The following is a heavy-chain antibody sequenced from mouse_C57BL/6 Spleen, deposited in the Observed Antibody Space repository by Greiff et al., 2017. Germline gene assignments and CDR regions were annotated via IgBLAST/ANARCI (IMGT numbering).Heavy chain of an antibody. J-gene: IGHJ1*03. CDR2: IHPSDSYT. V-gene: IGHV1-74*01. Sequence: QVQLQQPGAELVKPGASVKVSCKASGYTFTSYWMHWVKQRPGQGLEWIGRIHPSDSYTNYNQKFKGKATLTVDKSSSTAYMQRSSLPSEASAVYYLSPTVVDWYFDVWGTGTTVTVSS. CDR1: GYTFTSYW. D-gene: IGHD1-1*01. CDR3: SPTVVDWYFDV.